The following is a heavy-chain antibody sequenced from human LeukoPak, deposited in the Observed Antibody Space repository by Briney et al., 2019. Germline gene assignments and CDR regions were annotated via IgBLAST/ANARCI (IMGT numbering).Heavy chain of an antibody. J-gene: IGHJ3*02. CDR3: ARGLLWFGESHAFDI. D-gene: IGHD3-10*01. Sequence: GGSLRLSCAASGFTFSSYGMHWVRQAPGKGLEWVAFIRYDGSNKYYADSVKGRFTISRDNSKNTLYLQMNSLRAEDTAVYYCARGLLWFGESHAFDIWGQGTMVTVSS. CDR1: GFTFSSYG. CDR2: IRYDGSNK. V-gene: IGHV3-30*02.